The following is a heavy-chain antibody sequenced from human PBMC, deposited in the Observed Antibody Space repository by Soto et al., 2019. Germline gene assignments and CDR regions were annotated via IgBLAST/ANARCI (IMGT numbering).Heavy chain of an antibody. V-gene: IGHV3-30*18. Sequence: GGSLRLSCAASGFIFGSYGMHWVRQAPGKGLEWVAIISYDGNSKYYADSVRGRFTISRDNSKNTLYLQMNSLRAEDTAVYYCAKDPGFPFNWFDPWGQGTLVTVSS. CDR1: GFIFGSYG. CDR2: ISYDGNSK. D-gene: IGHD3-3*01. J-gene: IGHJ5*02. CDR3: AKDPGFPFNWFDP.